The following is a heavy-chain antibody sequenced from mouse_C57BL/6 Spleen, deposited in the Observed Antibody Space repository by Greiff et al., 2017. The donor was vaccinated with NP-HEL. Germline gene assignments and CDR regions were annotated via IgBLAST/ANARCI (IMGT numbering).Heavy chain of an antibody. CDR1: GYAFSSYW. CDR3: ARSATTVVAPGDY. D-gene: IGHD1-1*01. V-gene: IGHV1-80*01. CDR2: IYPGDGDT. J-gene: IGHJ4*01. Sequence: QVQLQQSGAELVKPGASVKISCKASGYAFSSYWMNWVKQRPGKGLEWIGQIYPGDGDTNYNGKFKGKATLTADKSSSTAYMQLSSLTSEDSAVYFCARSATTVVAPGDYWGQGTSVTVSS.